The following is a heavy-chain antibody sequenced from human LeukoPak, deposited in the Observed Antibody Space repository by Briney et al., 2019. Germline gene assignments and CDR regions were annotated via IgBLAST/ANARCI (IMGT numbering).Heavy chain of an antibody. D-gene: IGHD4-23*01. V-gene: IGHV4-38-2*02. Sequence: SETLSLTCTVSGGSISSYYWGWIRQPPGKGLEWIGNVYHSGSTYYNPSLKSRVTISVDTSKNQFSLKLNSVTAADTAVYYCARDVTYGGNSPRSDYWGQGTLVTVSS. CDR1: GGSISSYY. CDR3: ARDVTYGGNSPRSDY. J-gene: IGHJ4*02. CDR2: VYHSGST.